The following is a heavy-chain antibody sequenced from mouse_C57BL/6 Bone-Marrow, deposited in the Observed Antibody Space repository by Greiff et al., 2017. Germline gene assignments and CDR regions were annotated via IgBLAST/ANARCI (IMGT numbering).Heavy chain of an antibody. CDR3: ARRGWLLRDFDY. CDR1: GYTFTSYW. J-gene: IGHJ2*01. V-gene: IGHV1-55*01. D-gene: IGHD2-3*01. CDR2: IYPGSGST. Sequence: QVQLQQPGAELVKPGASVKMSCKASGYTFTSYWITWVKQRPGQGLEWIGDIYPGSGSTNYNEKFKSKATLTVDTSSSTAYMRLSSLTSEDSAVYYCARRGWLLRDFDYWGQGTTLTVSS.